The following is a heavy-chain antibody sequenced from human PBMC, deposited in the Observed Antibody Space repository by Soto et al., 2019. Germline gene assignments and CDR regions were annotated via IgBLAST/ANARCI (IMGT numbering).Heavy chain of an antibody. D-gene: IGHD2-21*02. CDR2: IIPIFGTA. J-gene: IGHJ4*02. CDR1: GGTFSSYA. Sequence: QVQLVQSGAEVKKPGSSVKVSCKASGGTFSSYAISWVRQAPGQGLEWMGGIIPIFGTANYAQKFQGRVTITADESTSTAYMELSSLRSEDTAVYYCARETPAYCGGDCYSIYFDYWGQGTLVTVSS. V-gene: IGHV1-69*12. CDR3: ARETPAYCGGDCYSIYFDY.